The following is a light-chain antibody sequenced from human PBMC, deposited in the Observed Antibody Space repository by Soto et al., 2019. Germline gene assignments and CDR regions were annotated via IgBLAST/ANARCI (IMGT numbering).Light chain of an antibody. CDR3: SSYTTSKTYV. CDR1: TFVIAAYDY. J-gene: IGLJ1*01. V-gene: IGLV2-14*01. CDR2: AVS. Sequence: QSALTQPASVSASPGQSITISCSGTTFVIAAYDYVSWYQQHPGKAPKVIIYAVSYRPSGVSNRFSGSKFGNTASLTISDLQAEDEADYYCSSYTTSKTYVFGSGTKVTVL.